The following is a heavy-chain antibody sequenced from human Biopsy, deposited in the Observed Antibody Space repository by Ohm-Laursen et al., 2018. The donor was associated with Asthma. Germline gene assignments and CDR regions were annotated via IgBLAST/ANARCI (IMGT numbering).Heavy chain of an antibody. CDR1: GFTFGDYA. V-gene: IGHV3-23*01. D-gene: IGHD3-22*01. CDR3: ARMNTMIQAANYYSYAMDV. CDR2: ISGSGGST. Sequence: SLRLSCTASGFTFGDYAMSWVRQAPGKGLEWVSAISGSGGSTYYADSVKGRFTISRDNSKNTLYLQMNSLRAEDTAVYYCARMNTMIQAANYYSYAMDVWGQGTTVTVSS. J-gene: IGHJ6*02.